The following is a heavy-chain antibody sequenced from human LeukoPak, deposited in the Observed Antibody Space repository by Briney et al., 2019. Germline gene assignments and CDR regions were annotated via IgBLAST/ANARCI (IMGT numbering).Heavy chain of an antibody. J-gene: IGHJ4*02. V-gene: IGHV4-34*01. Sequence: SETLSLTCAVYGGSFSGYYWSWIRQPPGKGLEWIGEINHSGSTNYNPSLKSRVTISVDTSKNQFSLKLNSVTAADTAVYYCATYDSSGPWNYWGQGTLVTVSS. D-gene: IGHD3-22*01. CDR1: GGSFSGYY. CDR2: INHSGST. CDR3: ATYDSSGPWNY.